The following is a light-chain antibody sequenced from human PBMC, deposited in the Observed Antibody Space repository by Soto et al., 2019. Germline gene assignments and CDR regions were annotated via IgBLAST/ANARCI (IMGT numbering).Light chain of an antibody. V-gene: IGLV1-51*01. J-gene: IGLJ1*01. CDR3: GSWDSSLSAYV. CDR2: DDN. CDR1: SSNIGAAYD. Sequence: QSVLTQPPSVSGAPGQRVTISCTGSSSNIGAAYDVHWYQQLPGTAPKLLIYDDNKRPSGIPDRFSGSKSGTSATLGITGFQTGDEADYYCGSWDSSLSAYVFGTGTKVTVX.